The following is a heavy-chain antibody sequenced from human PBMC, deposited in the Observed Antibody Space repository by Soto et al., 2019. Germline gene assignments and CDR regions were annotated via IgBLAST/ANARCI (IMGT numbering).Heavy chain of an antibody. V-gene: IGHV3-30*18. J-gene: IGHJ6*02. D-gene: IGHD2-2*01. Sequence: QVQLVESGGGVVQPGRSLRLSCAASGFIFNNYGMHWVRQAPGKGLEWVAFISYDGNNKYYADSVKGRFTISRDNSKDTLYLQMNSLRAEDTAVYCCAKDPNTYQYPYYYPMNVWGQGTTVTVSS. CDR1: GFIFNNYG. CDR3: AKDPNTYQYPYYYPMNV. CDR2: ISYDGNNK.